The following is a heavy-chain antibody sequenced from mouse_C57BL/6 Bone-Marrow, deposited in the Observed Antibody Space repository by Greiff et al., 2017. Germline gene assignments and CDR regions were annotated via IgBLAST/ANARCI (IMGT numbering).Heavy chain of an antibody. CDR1: GFNINDDY. Sequence: VQLQQSGAELVRPGASVKLSCTASGFNINDDYMHWVKQRPEQGLEWIGWIDPENGDTEYASKFQGKATITANTSANTAYLQLSSQTSEDTAVYYCTTIHLGGFAYWGQGTLVTVSA. J-gene: IGHJ3*01. V-gene: IGHV14-4*01. D-gene: IGHD3-3*01. CDR3: TTIHLGGFAY. CDR2: IDPENGDT.